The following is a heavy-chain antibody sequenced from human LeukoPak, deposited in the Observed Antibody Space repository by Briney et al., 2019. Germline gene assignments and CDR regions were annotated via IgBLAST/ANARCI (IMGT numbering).Heavy chain of an antibody. CDR1: GYTFTSYY. J-gene: IGHJ6*02. V-gene: IGHV1-46*01. D-gene: IGHD1/OR15-1a*01. Sequence: GASVKVSCKASGYTFTSYYMHWVRQAPGQGLEWMGIISPSGGSTSYAQKFQGRVTMTRDTSTSTVYMELSSLRSEDTAVYYCARDAGYNWNTYGMDVWGQGTTVTVSS. CDR2: ISPSGGST. CDR3: ARDAGYNWNTYGMDV.